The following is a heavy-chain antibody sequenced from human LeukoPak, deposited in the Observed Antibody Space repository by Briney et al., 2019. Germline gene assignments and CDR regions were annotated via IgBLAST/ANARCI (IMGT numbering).Heavy chain of an antibody. V-gene: IGHV1-46*01. Sequence: ASVKVSCKASGYTFTSYYMHWVRQAPGQGLEWMGIINPSVGSTSYAQKFQGRVTMTRDMSTSTVYMELSSLRSEETAVYYCARGPRHVCSSNSCYTGGYFDYWGQGTLVTVSS. CDR2: INPSVGST. D-gene: IGHD2-2*02. CDR3: ARGPRHVCSSNSCYTGGYFDY. CDR1: GYTFTSYY. J-gene: IGHJ4*02.